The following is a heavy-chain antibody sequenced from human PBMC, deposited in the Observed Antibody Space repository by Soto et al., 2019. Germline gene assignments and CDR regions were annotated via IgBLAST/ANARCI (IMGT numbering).Heavy chain of an antibody. CDR3: ANESSGDSSSWYEPYYFDY. Sequence: QVQLVESGGGVVQPGRSLRLSCAASGFTFSSYGMHWVRQAPGKGLEWVAVISYDGSNKYYADSVKGRFTIARDNTKNTLYLQMNSLRAEDTAVYYWANESSGDSSSWYEPYYFDYWGQGTLVTVSS. D-gene: IGHD6-13*01. J-gene: IGHJ4*02. V-gene: IGHV3-30*18. CDR1: GFTFSSYG. CDR2: ISYDGSNK.